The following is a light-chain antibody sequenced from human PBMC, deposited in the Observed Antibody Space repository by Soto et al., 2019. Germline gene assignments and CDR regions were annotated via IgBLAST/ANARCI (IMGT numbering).Light chain of an antibody. J-gene: IGKJ3*01. CDR3: QQANSFPFT. Sequence: DIQMTQSPASVSASVGDIISITCRASQGINNWLAWYQQKPGTAPRLLIYAATTLKSGVQSRFSGSRSGTEFTLTISGLQPEDFATYYCQQANSFPFTFGPGTKVDLK. CDR2: AAT. CDR1: QGINNW. V-gene: IGKV1-12*01.